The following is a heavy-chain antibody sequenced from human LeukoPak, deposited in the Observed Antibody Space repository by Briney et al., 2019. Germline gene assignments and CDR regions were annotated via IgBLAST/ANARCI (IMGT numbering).Heavy chain of an antibody. V-gene: IGHV3-30*03. CDR2: ISYDGSNK. J-gene: IGHJ4*02. D-gene: IGHD4-11*01. CDR1: GFTFSSYG. CDR3: ATLMTTVTTDY. Sequence: GGSLRLSCAASGFTFSSYGMHWVRQAPGKGLEWEAVISYDGSNKYYADSVKGRFTISRDNSKNTLYLQMNSLRAEDTAVYYCATLMTTVTTDYWGQGTLVTVSS.